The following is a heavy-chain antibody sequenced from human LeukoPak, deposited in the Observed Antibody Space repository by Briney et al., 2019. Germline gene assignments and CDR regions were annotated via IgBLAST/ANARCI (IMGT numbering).Heavy chain of an antibody. V-gene: IGHV3-23*01. Sequence: GGSLRLSCAASGFTFSSHAMSWVRQAPGKGLEWVSAISGSGGSTYYADSVKGRFTISRDNSKNTLYLQMNSLGAEDTAVYYCAKVDYDFWSGYPGGPDYWGQGTLITVSS. CDR2: ISGSGGST. J-gene: IGHJ4*02. D-gene: IGHD3-3*01. CDR1: GFTFSSHA. CDR3: AKVDYDFWSGYPGGPDY.